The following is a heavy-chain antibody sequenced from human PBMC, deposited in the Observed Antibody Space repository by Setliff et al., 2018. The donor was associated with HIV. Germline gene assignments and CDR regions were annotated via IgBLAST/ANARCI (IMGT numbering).Heavy chain of an antibody. CDR3: ARGLTTVDY. Sequence: SETLSLTCSVSGGSISNYYWGWIRQPPGEGLEWIGSIYYSGSTYYNPPLKSRVTISVGTSKNQFSLKLSSATAADTAVYYCARGLTTVDYWGHGTLVTVSS. J-gene: IGHJ4*01. CDR2: IYYSGST. D-gene: IGHD4-4*01. CDR1: GGSISNYY. V-gene: IGHV4-39*07.